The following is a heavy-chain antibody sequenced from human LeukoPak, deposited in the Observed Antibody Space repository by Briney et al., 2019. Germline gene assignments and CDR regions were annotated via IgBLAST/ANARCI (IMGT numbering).Heavy chain of an antibody. V-gene: IGHV3-23*01. CDR2: ISGSGGST. D-gene: IGHD1-7*01. CDR3: AKDPSLRITGTQRRYFDY. J-gene: IGHJ4*02. CDR1: GFTVNNNH. Sequence: QSGGSLRLSCVASGFTVNNNHMSWVRQAPGKGLEWVSVISGSGGSTYYADSVKGRFTISRDNSKNTLYLQMNSLRAEDTAVYYCAKDPSLRITGTQRRYFDYWGQGTLVTVSS.